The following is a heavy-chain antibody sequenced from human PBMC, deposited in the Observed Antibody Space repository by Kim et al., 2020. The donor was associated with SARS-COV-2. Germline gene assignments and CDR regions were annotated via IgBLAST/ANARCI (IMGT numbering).Heavy chain of an antibody. Sequence: GQFTISRDNAKNSLYLQMTSLRAADTAVYYCARERRITMVRGVIPYYFDYWGQGTLVTVSS. V-gene: IGHV3-11*06. D-gene: IGHD3-10*01. CDR3: ARERRITMVRGVIPYYFDY. J-gene: IGHJ4*02.